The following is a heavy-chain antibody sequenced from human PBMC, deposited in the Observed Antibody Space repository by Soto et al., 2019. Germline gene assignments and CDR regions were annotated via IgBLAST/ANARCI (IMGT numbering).Heavy chain of an antibody. CDR1: GFTFSSYA. D-gene: IGHD6-6*01. J-gene: IGHJ6*02. V-gene: IGHV3-23*01. Sequence: LRLSCAASGFTFSSYAMSWVRQAPGKGLEWVSAISGSGGSTYYADSVKGRFTISRDNSKNTLYLQMNSLRAEDTAVYYCAKIEYSSSWYYYYGMGVWGQGTTVTVSS. CDR2: ISGSGGST. CDR3: AKIEYSSSWYYYYGMGV.